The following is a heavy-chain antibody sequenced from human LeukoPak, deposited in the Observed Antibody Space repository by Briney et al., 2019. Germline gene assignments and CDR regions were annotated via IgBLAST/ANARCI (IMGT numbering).Heavy chain of an antibody. CDR1: GGSISSYY. J-gene: IGHJ5*02. Sequence: PSETLSLPCTVSGGSISSYYWSWIRQPPGKGLEWIGHIYYSGSTNYNPSLKSRVTISVDTSKNQFSLKLSSVTAADTAVYYCARRTHKRDDSSGYFFDPWGQGTLVTVSS. CDR3: ARRTHKRDDSSGYFFDP. D-gene: IGHD3-22*01. CDR2: IYYSGST. V-gene: IGHV4-59*08.